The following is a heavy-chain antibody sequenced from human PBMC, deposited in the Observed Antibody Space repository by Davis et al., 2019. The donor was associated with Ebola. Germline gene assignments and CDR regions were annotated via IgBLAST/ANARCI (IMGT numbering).Heavy chain of an antibody. CDR3: AKRGDSSGWPRSGDYFDY. V-gene: IGHV3-23*01. CDR2: INGGGSVT. Sequence: GESLKISCATSGLTFGSHAMTWVRQAPGKGLECVSGINGGGSVTYYADSVKGRFTISRDNSKNTLYLQMNSLTPEDTAVYYCAKRGDSSGWPRSGDYFDYWGQGTLVTVSS. CDR1: GLTFGSHA. D-gene: IGHD6-19*01. J-gene: IGHJ4*02.